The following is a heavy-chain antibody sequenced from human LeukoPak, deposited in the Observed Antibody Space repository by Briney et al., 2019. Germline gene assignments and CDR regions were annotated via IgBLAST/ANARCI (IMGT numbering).Heavy chain of an antibody. J-gene: IGHJ4*02. V-gene: IGHV4-59*08. CDR1: GGSINPYY. CDR2: ISYTGGT. D-gene: IGHD4-17*01. Sequence: SEALSLTCTVSGGSINPYYWSWIRQPPGKGLEYIGYISYTGGTNSNPSLKSRLTISVDTSKNQLSLKLRSVTAADTAVYYCARIHDYGDYAFDKWGQGTLVTVSS. CDR3: ARIHDYGDYAFDK.